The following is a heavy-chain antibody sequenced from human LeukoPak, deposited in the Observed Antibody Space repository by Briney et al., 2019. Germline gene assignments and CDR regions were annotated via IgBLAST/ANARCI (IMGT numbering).Heavy chain of an antibody. CDR1: GGTFSSYA. Sequence: ASVKVSCKASGGTFSSYAISWVRQAPGQGLEWMGRIIPILGIANYAQKFQGRVTITADKSTSTAYMELSSLRAEDTAVYYCARRAYCSSTSCYRGYYYYYMDVWGKGTTVTVSS. CDR3: ARRAYCSSTSCYRGYYYYYMDV. CDR2: IIPILGIA. J-gene: IGHJ6*03. D-gene: IGHD2-2*02. V-gene: IGHV1-69*04.